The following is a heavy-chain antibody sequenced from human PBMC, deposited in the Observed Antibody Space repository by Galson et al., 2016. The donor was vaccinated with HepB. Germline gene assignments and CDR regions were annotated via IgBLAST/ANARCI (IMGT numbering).Heavy chain of an antibody. CDR3: AREGLMGGSFDY. CDR1: GGTVSSYA. J-gene: IGHJ4*02. V-gene: IGHV1-69*13. Sequence: SVKVSCKASGGTVSSYAISWVRQAPGQGLEWMGGIIPIFGTANYAQKFQGRVTITADESTSTAYMELSSLRSEDTAVCYCAREGLMGGSFDYWGQGTLVTVSS. CDR2: IIPIFGTA. D-gene: IGHD1-26*01.